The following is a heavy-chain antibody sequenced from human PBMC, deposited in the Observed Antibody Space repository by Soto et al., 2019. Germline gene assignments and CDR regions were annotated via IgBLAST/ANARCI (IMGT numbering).Heavy chain of an antibody. V-gene: IGHV4-59*01. CDR2: IYYSGST. CDR3: AREGNGYNDY. J-gene: IGHJ4*02. D-gene: IGHD5-12*01. CDR1: GGSISSYY. Sequence: SETLSLTCTVSGGSISSYYWSWIRQPPGKGLEWIGCIYYSGSTNYNPSLKSRVTISVDTSKNQFSLKLSSVTAADTAVYYCAREGNGYNDYWGQGTLVTVSS.